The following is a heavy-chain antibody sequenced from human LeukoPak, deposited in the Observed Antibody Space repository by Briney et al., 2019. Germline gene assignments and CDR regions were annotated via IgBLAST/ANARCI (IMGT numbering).Heavy chain of an antibody. CDR3: ARRPYYDILTGYYARGYYFDY. CDR2: INHSGST. J-gene: IGHJ4*02. Sequence: PSETLSLTCGVYGGSFSGYFWSWIRQPPGKGLEWIGEINHSGSTNYNPSLKSRVTISVDTSTNQFSLKLSSVTAADTAVYYCARRPYYDILTGYYARGYYFDYWGQGTLVTVSS. D-gene: IGHD3-9*01. V-gene: IGHV4-34*01. CDR1: GGSFSGYF.